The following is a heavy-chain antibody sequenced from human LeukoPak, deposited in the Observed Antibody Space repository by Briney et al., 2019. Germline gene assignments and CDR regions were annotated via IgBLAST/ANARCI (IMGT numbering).Heavy chain of an antibody. V-gene: IGHV1-3*03. Sequence: ASVKVSCKASASTFSTYAIHWVRQAPGQGLEWMGWISTGNGNTRYTKAFRDRVTISRDMPARTLYMELRGLRSEDMAVYYCARENYYRIGRFDRAYLDDWGQGTLVTVSS. CDR1: ASTFSTYA. CDR2: ISTGNGNT. CDR3: ARENYYRIGRFDRAYLDD. D-gene: IGHD3-10*01. J-gene: IGHJ4*02.